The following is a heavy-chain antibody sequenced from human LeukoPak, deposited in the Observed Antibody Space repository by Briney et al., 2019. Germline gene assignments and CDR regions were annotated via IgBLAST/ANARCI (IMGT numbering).Heavy chain of an antibody. V-gene: IGHV3-74*01. Sequence: PGGSLRLSCAASGFTFSSSWMHWVRQVPGKGLVWVSHISPDGSYTDYADSVKGRFIISRDNAKNTMSLQMNSLRAEDTAVYYCVRDLSFSPDSWGQGTLVSVSS. J-gene: IGHJ4*02. CDR2: ISPDGSYT. CDR1: GFTFSSSW. CDR3: VRDLSFSPDS.